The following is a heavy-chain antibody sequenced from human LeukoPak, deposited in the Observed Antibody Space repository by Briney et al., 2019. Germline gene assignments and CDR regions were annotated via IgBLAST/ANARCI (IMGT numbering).Heavy chain of an antibody. J-gene: IGHJ5*02. D-gene: IGHD3-10*01. CDR1: GYTFTGYY. Sequence: ASVKVSCKASGYTFTGYYMHWVRQAPGHRLEWMGWIHPKSGGTNYAQKFQGRVTMTRDTSISTAYMELSRLRSDDTAVYYCARCTAGWFGDLTRFDPWGQGTLVTVSS. CDR3: ARCTAGWFGDLTRFDP. V-gene: IGHV1-2*02. CDR2: IHPKSGGT.